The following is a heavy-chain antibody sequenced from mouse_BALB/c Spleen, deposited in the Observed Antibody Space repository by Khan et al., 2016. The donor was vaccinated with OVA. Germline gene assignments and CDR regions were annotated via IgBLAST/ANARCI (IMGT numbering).Heavy chain of an antibody. CDR2: INPHIGET. V-gene: IGHV1-20*02. CDR3: AIIYGSYFDY. Sequence: VQLKQSGPELVKPGASVKISCKASGYSFTGYFMNWVMQSHGKSLEWIGRINPHIGETFYNQKFKGQATLTVDESYSPAHMDLRSLASEDSAVYYCAIIYGSYFDYWGQGTTLTVSS. CDR1: GYSFTGYF. D-gene: IGHD1-1*01. J-gene: IGHJ2*01.